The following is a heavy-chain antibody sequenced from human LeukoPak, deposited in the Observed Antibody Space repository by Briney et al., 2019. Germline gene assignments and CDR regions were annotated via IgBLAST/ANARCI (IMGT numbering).Heavy chain of an antibody. CDR3: ARQEGQWLPKAGTLDY. J-gene: IGHJ4*02. D-gene: IGHD6-19*01. CDR1: GGSISSSSYY. Sequence: SETLSLTCTVSGGSISSSSYYWGWIRQPPGKGLEWIGSIYYSGSTYYNPSLKSRVTISVDTSKNQFSLKLSSVTAADTAVYYCARQEGQWLPKAGTLDYWGQGTLVTVPS. V-gene: IGHV4-39*01. CDR2: IYYSGST.